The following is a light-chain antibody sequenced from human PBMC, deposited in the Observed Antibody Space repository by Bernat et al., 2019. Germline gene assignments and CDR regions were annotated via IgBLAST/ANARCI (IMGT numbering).Light chain of an antibody. J-gene: IGLJ1*01. CDR3: SSNVGLSNYL. CDR2: EVH. Sequence: QSALTQPPSASGSPGQSVTVSCTGTSSDVGAYNYVSWYQQYPGKAPKLIIYEVHKRPSGVPDRFSGSKSGYTAFLTVSGLQAEDEADYYCSSNVGLSNYLFGGGTQVTVL. V-gene: IGLV2-8*01. CDR1: SSDVGAYNY.